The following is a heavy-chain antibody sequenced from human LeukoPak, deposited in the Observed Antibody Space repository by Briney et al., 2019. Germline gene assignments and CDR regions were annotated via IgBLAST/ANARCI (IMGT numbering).Heavy chain of an antibody. CDR3: ARDRFSSSSPFDY. Sequence: ASVKVSCTASRYTFTSYGISWMRQAPGQGLEWMGWISAYNGNTNYAQKLQGRVTMTTDTSTSTAYMELRSLRFDDTAVYYCARDRFSSSSPFDYWGQGTLVTVSS. J-gene: IGHJ4*02. CDR2: ISAYNGNT. D-gene: IGHD6-6*01. V-gene: IGHV1-18*01. CDR1: RYTFTSYG.